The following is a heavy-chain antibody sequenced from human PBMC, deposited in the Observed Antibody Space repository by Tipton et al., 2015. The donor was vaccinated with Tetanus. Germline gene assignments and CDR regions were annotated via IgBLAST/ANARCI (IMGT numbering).Heavy chain of an antibody. CDR3: VRAPYNSPGKYYFDY. Sequence: TLSLTCAVSGVSIRNGGYSWNWIRQPAGKGLEWIGYTYHTEGTYYNPSLKSRVTISVDRSSDQFSLRLTSVTAADTAIYYCVRAPYNSPGKYYFDYWGQGTLVTVSS. J-gene: IGHJ4*02. V-gene: IGHV4-30-2*01. CDR2: TYHTEGT. CDR1: GVSIRNGGYS. D-gene: IGHD1-1*01.